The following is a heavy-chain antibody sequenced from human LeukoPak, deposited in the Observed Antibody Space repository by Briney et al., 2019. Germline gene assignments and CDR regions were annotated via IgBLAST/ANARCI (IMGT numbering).Heavy chain of an antibody. CDR2: ISGSGDST. Sequence: PGGSLRLSCAPSGFTFSDYAMTWVRQAPGKGLEWVSGISGSGDSTFYADSVKGRFTISRDNSKNTRYLQMNSLRAEDTAVYYCAKTYYSSRAHYYYYYYMDVWGKGTTVTISS. D-gene: IGHD3-10*01. CDR1: GFTFSDYA. J-gene: IGHJ6*03. CDR3: AKTYYSSRAHYYYYYYMDV. V-gene: IGHV3-23*01.